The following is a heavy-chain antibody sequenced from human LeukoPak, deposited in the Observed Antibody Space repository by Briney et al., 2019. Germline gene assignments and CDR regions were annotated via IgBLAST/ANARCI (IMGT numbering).Heavy chain of an antibody. CDR1: GGSISSYY. J-gene: IGHJ6*03. CDR3: ARLDRYYYFYMDV. Sequence: SETLSLTRTVSGGSISSYYWSWIRQPPGKGLEWIAYIYTSGSTNYSPPLKSRVTISVDTSKNQFSLELSSVTAADTAVYYCARLDRYYYFYMDVWGKGTTVTVSS. V-gene: IGHV4-4*09. CDR2: IYTSGST.